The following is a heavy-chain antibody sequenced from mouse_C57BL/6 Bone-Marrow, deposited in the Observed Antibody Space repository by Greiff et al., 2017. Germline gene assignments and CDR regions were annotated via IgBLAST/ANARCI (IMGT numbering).Heavy chain of an antibody. V-gene: IGHV1-81*01. D-gene: IGHD2-2*01. CDR1: GYTFTSYG. CDR2: IYPRSGNT. Sequence: VQLQQSGAELARPGASVKLSCKASGYTFTSYGIRWVKQRTGQGLEWIGEIYPRSGNTYYNQKFKGTATLTADKSSSTAYMELRSLTSEDSAVYFCASSDGNDSEGAMDYWGQGTSLTVSS. CDR3: ASSDGNDSEGAMDY. J-gene: IGHJ4*01.